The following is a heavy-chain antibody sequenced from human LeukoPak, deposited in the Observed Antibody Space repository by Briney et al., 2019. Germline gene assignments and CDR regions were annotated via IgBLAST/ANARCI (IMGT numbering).Heavy chain of an antibody. Sequence: ASGKLSRKASGYTFTSYGISMVRQAPGQGLEWMGGISAYNGNPNYAQKLQGRVTMTTDTSTSTAYMELRSLRSDDTDVYYCARDPGFRVGATTRSLALDYWGQGTLVTVSS. CDR1: GYTFTSYG. V-gene: IGHV1-18*01. D-gene: IGHD1-26*01. CDR3: ARDPGFRVGATTRSLALDY. J-gene: IGHJ4*02. CDR2: ISAYNGNP.